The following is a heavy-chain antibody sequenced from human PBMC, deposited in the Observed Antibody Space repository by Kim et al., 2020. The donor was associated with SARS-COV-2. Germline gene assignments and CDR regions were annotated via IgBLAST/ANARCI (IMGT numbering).Heavy chain of an antibody. CDR1: GGSFSGYS. D-gene: IGHD6-13*01. CDR2: INHSGST. Sequence: SETLSLTCAVYGGSFSGYSWSCIRQPPGKGLEWIGEINHSGSTNYNPSLKSRVTISLDTSKNQFSLKLSSVTAADTAVYYCSRGRYSSSWYGPRFWFDP. J-gene: IGHJ5*02. V-gene: IGHV4-34*01. CDR3: SRGRYSSSWYGPRFWFDP.